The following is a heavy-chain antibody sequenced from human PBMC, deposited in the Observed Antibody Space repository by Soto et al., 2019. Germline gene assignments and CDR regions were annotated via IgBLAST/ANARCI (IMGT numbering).Heavy chain of an antibody. J-gene: IGHJ4*02. Sequence: SETLSLTCTVSGGSISSYYWSWIRQPPGKGLEWIGYIYYSGSTNYNPSLKSRVTISVDASKNQFSLKLSSVTAADTAVYYCARDLAAAGTGGLDYWGQGTLVTVSS. V-gene: IGHV4-59*01. CDR3: ARDLAAAGTGGLDY. D-gene: IGHD6-13*01. CDR2: IYYSGST. CDR1: GGSISSYY.